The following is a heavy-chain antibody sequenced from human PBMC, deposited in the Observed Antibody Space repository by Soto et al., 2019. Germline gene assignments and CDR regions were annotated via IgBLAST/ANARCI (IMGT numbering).Heavy chain of an antibody. CDR2: IWYDGSNK. CDR3: AKDGDLWSGYYTGADDAFDI. D-gene: IGHD3-3*01. V-gene: IGHV3-33*06. CDR1: GFTFSSYG. J-gene: IGHJ3*02. Sequence: QVQLVESGGGVVQPGRSLRLSCAASGFTFSSYGMHWVRQAPGKGLEWVAVIWYDGSNKYYADSVKGRFTISRDNSKNTLYLKMNFLRVDDTAVYYCAKDGDLWSGYYTGADDAFDIWGRGTMVTVSS.